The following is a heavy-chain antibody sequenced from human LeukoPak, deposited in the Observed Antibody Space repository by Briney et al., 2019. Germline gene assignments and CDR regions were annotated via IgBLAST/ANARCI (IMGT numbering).Heavy chain of an antibody. CDR2: TKPDGSAE. Sequence: GGSLRLSCAASGFTFRNYWMGWVRRAPGKGLEWVANTKPDGSAEYYADSVRGRFTTSRDNANNFLYLQMNSLRAEDTAVYYCARDGGLNTIYDYWHQGPLVTVSS. D-gene: IGHD2-15*01. J-gene: IGHJ4*02. V-gene: IGHV3-7*01. CDR3: ARDGGLNTIYDY. CDR1: GFTFRNYW.